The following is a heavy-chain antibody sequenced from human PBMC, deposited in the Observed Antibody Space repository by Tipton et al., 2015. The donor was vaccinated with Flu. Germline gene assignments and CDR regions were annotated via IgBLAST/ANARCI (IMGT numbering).Heavy chain of an antibody. J-gene: IGHJ2*01. CDR2: IYPSGNT. CDR3: ARSGSYHYYYFDL. Sequence: TLSLTCTVSGGSLSSYFWSWTRQPAGKGLEWIGRIYPSGNTNYNPSLQSRVTMSVDTSRNQFSPSLTSVTAADAAIYYCARSGSYHYYYFDLWGRGTLVSVSS. CDR1: GGSLSSYF. V-gene: IGHV4-4*07. D-gene: IGHD1-26*01.